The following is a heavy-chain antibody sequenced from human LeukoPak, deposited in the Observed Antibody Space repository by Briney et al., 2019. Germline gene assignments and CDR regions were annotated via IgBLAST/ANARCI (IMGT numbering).Heavy chain of an antibody. CDR2: INHSGST. V-gene: IGHV4-34*01. CDR1: GGSFSGYY. J-gene: IGHJ6*02. D-gene: IGHD2-2*01. CDR3: ARAIVVVPAAMYYYYYGMDV. Sequence: ASETLSLTCAVYGGSFSGYYWSWIRQPPGKGLEWIGEINHSGSTNYNPSLKSRVTISVDTSKNQFSLKLSSATAADTAVYYCARAIVVVPAAMYYYYYGMDVWGQGTTVTVSS.